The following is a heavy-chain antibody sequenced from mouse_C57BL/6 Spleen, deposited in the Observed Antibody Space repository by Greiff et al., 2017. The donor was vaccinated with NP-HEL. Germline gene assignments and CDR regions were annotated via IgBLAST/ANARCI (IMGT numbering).Heavy chain of an antibody. V-gene: IGHV5-6*01. J-gene: IGHJ2*01. CDR2: ISSGGSYT. Sequence: EVKLVESGGDLVKPGGSLKLSCAASGFTFSSYGMSWVRQTPDKRLEWVATISSGGSYTYYPDSVKGRFTISRDNAKNTLYLQMSSLKSEDTAMYYCARHYGNYDFDYWGQGTTLTVSS. D-gene: IGHD2-1*01. CDR1: GFTFSSYG. CDR3: ARHYGNYDFDY.